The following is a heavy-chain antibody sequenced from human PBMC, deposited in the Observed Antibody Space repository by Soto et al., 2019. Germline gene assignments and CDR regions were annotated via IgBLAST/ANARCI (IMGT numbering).Heavy chain of an antibody. D-gene: IGHD3-16*01. V-gene: IGHV1-69*13. CDR3: ARPRLKRGSNWFDP. J-gene: IGHJ5*02. Sequence: SVKVSCKASGGTFSSYGVTWVRQAPGQGLEWVGGINSFSESTTYAQRFQGRVTINADESTCTAYMELINLRSEDTAVYYCARPRLKRGSNWFDPWGQGTLVPVSS. CDR2: INSFSEST. CDR1: GGTFSSYG.